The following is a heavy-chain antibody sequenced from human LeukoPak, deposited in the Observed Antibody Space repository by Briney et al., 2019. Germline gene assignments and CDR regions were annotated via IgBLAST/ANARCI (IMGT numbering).Heavy chain of an antibody. J-gene: IGHJ4*02. CDR2: IIPIFGTA. D-gene: IGHD1-26*01. V-gene: IGHV1-69*01. CDR3: AREPVGATSPYFDY. Sequence: ASVKVSCKASGGTFSSYAISCVRQAPGQGLEWMGGIIPIFGTANYAQKFQGRVTITADESTSTAYMELSSLRSEDTAVYYCAREPVGATSPYFDYWGQGTLVTVSS. CDR1: GGTFSSYA.